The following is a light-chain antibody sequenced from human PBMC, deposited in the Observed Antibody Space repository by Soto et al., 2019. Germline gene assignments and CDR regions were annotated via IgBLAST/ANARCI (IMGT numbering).Light chain of an antibody. J-gene: IGKJ1*01. CDR3: HQYGSSGT. Sequence: EIVLTQSPGTLSLSPGERATLSCRASQSVSSSYLAWYQQKPGQAPRFLIYGASNRATGIPDRFSGGGSRTDFTLTISRLEPEDFAVYYCHQYGSSGTFGQGTKVDIK. V-gene: IGKV3-20*01. CDR2: GAS. CDR1: QSVSSSY.